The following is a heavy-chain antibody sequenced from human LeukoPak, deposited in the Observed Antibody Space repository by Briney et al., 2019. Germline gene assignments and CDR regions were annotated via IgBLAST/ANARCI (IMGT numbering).Heavy chain of an antibody. D-gene: IGHD2-2*01. CDR3: ARVTQWGIVVVPAAILGWFDP. CDR1: GYTVTSYG. J-gene: IGHJ5*02. Sequence: ASVKLSCKASGYTVTSYGISWVRQAPGQGLEWMGWISAYNGNTNYAQKLQGRVTMTTDTSTSTAYMEFRSLRSDATAVYYCARVTQWGIVVVPAAILGWFDPWGQGTLGTASS. V-gene: IGHV1-18*01. CDR2: ISAYNGNT.